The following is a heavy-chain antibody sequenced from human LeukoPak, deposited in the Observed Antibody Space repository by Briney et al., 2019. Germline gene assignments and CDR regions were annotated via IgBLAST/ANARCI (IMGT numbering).Heavy chain of an antibody. CDR3: TLLWFGDSAYYYYGMDV. CDR2: IKSKTDGGTT. Sequence: GGSLRLSCAASGFTFSNAWMSWVRQAPGKGLEWVGRIKSKTDGGTTDYAAPVKGRFTISRDDSKNTLYLQMNSLKTEDTAVYYCTLLWFGDSAYYYYGMDVWGKGTTVTVSS. CDR1: GFTFSNAW. D-gene: IGHD3-10*01. V-gene: IGHV3-15*01. J-gene: IGHJ6*04.